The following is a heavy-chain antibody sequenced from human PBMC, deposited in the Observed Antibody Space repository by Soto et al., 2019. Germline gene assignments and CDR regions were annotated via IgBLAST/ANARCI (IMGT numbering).Heavy chain of an antibody. D-gene: IGHD6-19*01. CDR2: IDWDADK. Sequence: ASGPTLVNPTQTLTLTCNFSGFSLSTRGMHVSWIRQPPGKALEWLARIDWDADKFYSPSLKTRLTISKDTAKNQVVLTMTNMEPVDTATYYCAAKGYSSGWFLDYWGQGTLVTVSS. V-gene: IGHV2-70*04. J-gene: IGHJ4*02. CDR1: GFSLSTRGMH. CDR3: AAKGYSSGWFLDY.